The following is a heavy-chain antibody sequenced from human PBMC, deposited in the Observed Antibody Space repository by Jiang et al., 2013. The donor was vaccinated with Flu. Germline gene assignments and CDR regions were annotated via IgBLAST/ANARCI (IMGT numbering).Heavy chain of an antibody. CDR3: ARRSGTDAFDI. CDR1: GVSIRDSRSYY. V-gene: IGHV4-39*02. J-gene: IGHJ3*02. CDR2: IYFSGSA. D-gene: IGHD1-26*01. Sequence: GLVKPSETLSLTCNVSGVSIRDSRSYYWGWMRQTPGEGLEWIGYIYFSGSAYFNPSLKSRATISLDMSENHFSLQLTSVTATDTAVYFCARRSGTDAFDIWGQGTMVTVSS.